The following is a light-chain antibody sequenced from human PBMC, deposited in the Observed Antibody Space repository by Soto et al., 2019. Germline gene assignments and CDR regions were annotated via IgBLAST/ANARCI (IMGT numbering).Light chain of an antibody. Sequence: DIQLTQSPSSLSASVGARVTITCRASQAISSYLAWYQQKPGKVPELLIYATSTLQSGAPSRFSGSGYGTDFTLTISSLQPEDVATYYCHKYNHAPTFGGGNKVEIK. J-gene: IGKJ4*01. CDR3: HKYNHAPT. V-gene: IGKV1-27*01. CDR1: QAISSY. CDR2: ATS.